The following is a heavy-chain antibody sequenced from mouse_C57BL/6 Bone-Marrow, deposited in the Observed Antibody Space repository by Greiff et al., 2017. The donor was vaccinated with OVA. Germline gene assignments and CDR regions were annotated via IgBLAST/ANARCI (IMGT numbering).Heavy chain of an antibody. CDR2: ISDGGSYT. CDR1: GFTFSGYA. CDR3: ARGGITGPHY. V-gene: IGHV5-4*01. Sequence: EVQVVESGGDLVKPGGSLKLSCAASGFTFSGYAMSWVRQTPEKRLEWVATISDGGSYTYHPDNVKGRFTISRDNAKNNLYLQMRHLKSEDTAMYYCARGGITGPHYWGQGTTLTVSS. J-gene: IGHJ2*01. D-gene: IGHD1-1*01.